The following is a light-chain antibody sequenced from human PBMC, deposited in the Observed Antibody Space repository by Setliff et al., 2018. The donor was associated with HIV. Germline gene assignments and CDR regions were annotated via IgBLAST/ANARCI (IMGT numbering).Light chain of an antibody. CDR2: TNN. CDR1: SSNVGAGYD. J-gene: IGLJ1*01. V-gene: IGLV1-40*01. Sequence: QSALTQPPSVSGAPGQRVSISCSGNSSNVGAGYDVHWYQKLPRTAPKLLIYTNNNRPSGVPDRFSGSKSGTSASLTISGLQAEDEADYYCSSYTTIYTFVFGTGTKV. CDR3: SSYTTIYTFV.